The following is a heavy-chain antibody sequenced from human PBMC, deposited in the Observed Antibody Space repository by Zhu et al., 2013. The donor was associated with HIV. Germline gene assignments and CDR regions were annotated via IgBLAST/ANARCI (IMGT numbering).Heavy chain of an antibody. CDR2: HIPVFDMS. J-gene: IGHJ4*02. CDR1: GDSFSSDP. CDR3: VKVRFTKGDSSWPLEY. V-gene: IGHV1-69*17. D-gene: IGHD6-13*01. Sequence: QERLVQSGAELAKPGSSVRVSCQASGDSFSSDPIAWVRQSPAGGLAWIGAHIPVFDMSRYSQRFQGRVTFTADRSSRTAYMELSHVQSEDTAVYYCVKVRFTKGDSSWPLEYWGQGTLVTVSS.